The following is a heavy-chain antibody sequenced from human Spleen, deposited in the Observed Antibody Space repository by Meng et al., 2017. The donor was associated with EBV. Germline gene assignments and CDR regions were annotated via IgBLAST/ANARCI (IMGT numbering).Heavy chain of an antibody. CDR1: GCSFSRYW. J-gene: IGHJ4*02. Sequence: GGGLVQAGGAPVRSCVASGCSFSRYWLHWVRQAPGKGRGWVSRTNEEGRPTDYADSVKGRLSTSRDNTKNILYLQMDSLRAEDTALYFCSRDLAGSDDDWGQGPLVTVSS. CDR3: SRDLAGSDDD. V-gene: IGHV3-74*01. CDR2: TNEEGRPT. D-gene: IGHD6-25*01.